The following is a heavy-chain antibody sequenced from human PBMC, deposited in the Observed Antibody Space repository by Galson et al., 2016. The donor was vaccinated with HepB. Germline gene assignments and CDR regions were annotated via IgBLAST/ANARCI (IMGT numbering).Heavy chain of an antibody. J-gene: IGHJ2*01. V-gene: IGHV3-30*18. CDR3: AKDTAGSGWSPYWYFDL. D-gene: IGHD6-19*01. CDR2: ISYDGSNI. Sequence: SLRLSCAASGFTFSSYSMHWVRQAPGKGLEWVAVISYDGSNIYYADSVKGRFTISRDNSKNTLYLQMNSLRAEDTALYYCAKDTAGSGWSPYWYFDLWGRGTLVTVSS. CDR1: GFTFSSYS.